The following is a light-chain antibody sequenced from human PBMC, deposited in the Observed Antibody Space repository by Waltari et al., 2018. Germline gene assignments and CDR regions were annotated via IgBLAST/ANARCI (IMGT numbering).Light chain of an antibody. V-gene: IGLV2-14*01. CDR2: EVS. Sequence: QSALTQPASASGSPGQSITFSCTGTSSDGGGYNYVSWYQQHPGKVPKLMIYEVSNRPSGVSNRFSGSKSGNTASLTISGLQAEDEADYYCLSYTSSSTYVFGTGTKVTVL. CDR1: SSDGGGYNY. CDR3: LSYTSSSTYV. J-gene: IGLJ1*01.